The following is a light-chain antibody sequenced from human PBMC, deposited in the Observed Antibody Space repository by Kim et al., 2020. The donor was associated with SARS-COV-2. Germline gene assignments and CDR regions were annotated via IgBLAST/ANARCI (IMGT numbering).Light chain of an antibody. CDR3: QQYDSYPLT. Sequence: ASVGDRVPSTCRASQGISNYLVWYQQKPGKAPKSLIYGASTLRSGVPSRFSASCSGTDFTLTMTGLQPGDFATYYCQQYDSYPLTFGGGTKVDIK. CDR1: QGISNY. CDR2: GAS. V-gene: IGKV1-16*01. J-gene: IGKJ4*01.